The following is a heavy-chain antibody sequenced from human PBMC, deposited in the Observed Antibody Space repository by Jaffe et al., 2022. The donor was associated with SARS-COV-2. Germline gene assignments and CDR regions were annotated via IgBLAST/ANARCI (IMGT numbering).Heavy chain of an antibody. J-gene: IGHJ4*02. V-gene: IGHV3-49*03. CDR1: GFNFADYG. Sequence: EVHLVDSGGGLLQPGWSLRLSCTTSGFNFADYGMGWFRQAPGKGLEWVGFIRSQTYGGAAEYAASAEGRFIVSRDDSRGIAYLQVNSLQSYDTAVYYCARGDTVIYAKYYFDYWGQGTLVTVSS. CDR3: ARGDTVIYAKYYFDY. D-gene: IGHD4-17*01. CDR2: IRSQTYGGAA.